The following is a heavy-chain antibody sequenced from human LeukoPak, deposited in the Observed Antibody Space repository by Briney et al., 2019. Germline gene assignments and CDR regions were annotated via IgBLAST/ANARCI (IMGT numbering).Heavy chain of an antibody. D-gene: IGHD6-13*01. J-gene: IGHJ4*02. Sequence: ASVKVSCKASGYTFTGYYMHWVRQAPGQGLEWMGWINPNSGGTNYAQKFQGRVTMTRDTSISTAYMELSRLRSDDTAVYYCARPRGRRSSLWTPSLLYWGQGTLVTVSS. V-gene: IGHV1-2*02. CDR1: GYTFTGYY. CDR2: INPNSGGT. CDR3: ARPRGRRSSLWTPSLLY.